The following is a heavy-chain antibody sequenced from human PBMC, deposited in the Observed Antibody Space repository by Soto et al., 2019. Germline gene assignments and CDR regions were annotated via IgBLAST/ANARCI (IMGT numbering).Heavy chain of an antibody. CDR1: GFTFDDYA. CDR2: ISWNSGSI. J-gene: IGHJ6*03. V-gene: IGHV3-9*01. D-gene: IGHD2-2*01. CDR3: ARPPHCSSTSCYYMDV. Sequence: GGSLRLSCAASGFTFDDYAMHWVRQAPGKGLEWVSGISWNSGSIGYADSVKGRFTISRDNAKNSLYLQMNSLRAEDTAVYYCARPPHCSSTSCYYMDVWGKGTTVTVSS.